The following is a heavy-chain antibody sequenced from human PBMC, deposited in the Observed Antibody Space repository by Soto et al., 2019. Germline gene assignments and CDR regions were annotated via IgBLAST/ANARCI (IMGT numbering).Heavy chain of an antibody. CDR2: IFYSGST. CDR1: GGSISSSSYY. V-gene: IGHV4-39*01. Sequence: SETLSLSCTVSGGSISSSSYYWGWIRQPPGKGLEWIGSIFYSGSTYYNPSLKSRVTISVDTSKNQFSLKVTSVTAADTAVYYCARLYGYCIRNSCHGHYAMDVWGQGTTVTVSS. J-gene: IGHJ6*02. CDR3: ARLYGYCIRNSCHGHYAMDV. D-gene: IGHD2-2*01.